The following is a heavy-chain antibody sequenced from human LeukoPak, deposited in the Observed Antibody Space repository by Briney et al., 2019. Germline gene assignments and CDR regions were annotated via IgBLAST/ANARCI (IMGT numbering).Heavy chain of an antibody. CDR2: IIPIFGTA. V-gene: IGHV1-69*13. CDR1: GYTFTSYG. J-gene: IGHJ4*02. Sequence: ASVKVSCKASGYTFTSYGISWVRQAPGQGLEWMGGIIPIFGTANYAQKFQGRVTITADESTSTAYMELSSLRSEDTAVYYCARGSWYYDSSGYYYFDYWGQGTLVTVSS. D-gene: IGHD3-22*01. CDR3: ARGSWYYDSSGYYYFDY.